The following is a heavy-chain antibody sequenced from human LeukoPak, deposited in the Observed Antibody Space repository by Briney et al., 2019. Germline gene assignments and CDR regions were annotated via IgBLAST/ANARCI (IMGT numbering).Heavy chain of an antibody. CDR2: IYYSGNT. Sequence: SETLSLTCTVSGGSISSGDYYWSWIRQPPGKGLEWIGYIYYSGNTYYNPSLKSRVTISVDTSKNQFSLKLSSVTAADTAVYYCARTDMTTVTVNYYYYGMDVWGQGTTVTVSS. J-gene: IGHJ6*02. CDR3: ARTDMTTVTVNYYYYGMDV. D-gene: IGHD4-17*01. CDR1: GGSISSGDYY. V-gene: IGHV4-30-4*01.